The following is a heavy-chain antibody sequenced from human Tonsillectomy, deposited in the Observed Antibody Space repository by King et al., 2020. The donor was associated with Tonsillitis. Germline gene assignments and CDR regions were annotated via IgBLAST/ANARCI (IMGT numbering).Heavy chain of an antibody. CDR1: GYTFTSCG. CDR3: ARATKYYDFWSGSFDY. V-gene: IGHV1-18*01. CDR2: ISAYNSNT. D-gene: IGHD3-3*01. Sequence: VQLVESGAEVKKPGASVKVSCKASGYTFTSCGISWVRKAPGQGLEWMGWISAYNSNTNYAQKLQGRVTMTTDTSTSTAYMELRSLRSDDTAVYYCARATKYYDFWSGSFDYWGQGTLVTVSS. J-gene: IGHJ4*02.